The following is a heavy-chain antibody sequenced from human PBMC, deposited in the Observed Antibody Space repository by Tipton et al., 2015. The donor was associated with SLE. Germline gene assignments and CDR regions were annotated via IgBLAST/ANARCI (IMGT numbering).Heavy chain of an antibody. CDR3: ARGPHCGGDRY. J-gene: IGHJ4*02. Sequence: SLRLSCAASGFTFSSYEMNWVRQAPGKGLEWVSYISSSSSTIYYADSVKGRFTISRDNAKNSLYLQMNSLRAEDTAVYYCARGPHCGGDRYWGQGTLVTVSS. V-gene: IGHV3-48*03. CDR1: GFTFSSYE. CDR2: ISSSSSTI. D-gene: IGHD2-21*02.